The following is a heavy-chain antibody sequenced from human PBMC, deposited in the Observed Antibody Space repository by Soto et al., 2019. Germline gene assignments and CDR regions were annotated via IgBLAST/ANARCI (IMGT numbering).Heavy chain of an antibody. V-gene: IGHV4-59*08. J-gene: IGHJ5*02. Sequence: SETLSLTCTVSGGSISSYYWSWIRQPPGKGLEWIGYIYYSGSTNYNPSLKSRVTISVDTSKNQFSLKLSSVTAADTAVYYCARANRAIFGVVITNWFDPWGQGTLVTVSS. D-gene: IGHD3-3*01. CDR3: ARANRAIFGVVITNWFDP. CDR2: IYYSGST. CDR1: GGSISSYY.